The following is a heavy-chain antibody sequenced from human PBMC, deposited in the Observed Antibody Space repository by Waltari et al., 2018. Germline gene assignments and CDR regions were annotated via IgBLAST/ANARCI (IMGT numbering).Heavy chain of an antibody. CDR1: GYTFHSYY. CDR3: ARDVAVAGTRGYYFDY. D-gene: IGHD6-19*01. J-gene: IGHJ4*02. CDR2: INPSGGST. V-gene: IGHV1-46*02. Sequence: QVQLVQSGAEVKKPGASVKVSCKASGYTFHSYYLHWVRPAPGQGLEWMGIINPSGGSTSYAQKFQGRVTMTRDTSTSTVYMELSSLRSEDTAVYYCARDVAVAGTRGYYFDYWGQGTLVTVSA.